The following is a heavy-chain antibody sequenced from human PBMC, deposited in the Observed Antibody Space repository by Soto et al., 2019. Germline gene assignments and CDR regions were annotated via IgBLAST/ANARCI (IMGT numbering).Heavy chain of an antibody. D-gene: IGHD6-19*01. CDR3: ARDKVYSSGWLIY. V-gene: IGHV3-33*01. CDR1: GFTFSSYG. CDR2: IWYDGSNK. Sequence: PGGSLRLSCAASGFTFSSYGMHWVRQAPGKGLEWVAVIWYDGSNKYYADSVKGRFTISRDNSKNTLYLQMNSLRAEDTAVYYCARDKVYSSGWLIYWGQGTLVTVSS. J-gene: IGHJ4*02.